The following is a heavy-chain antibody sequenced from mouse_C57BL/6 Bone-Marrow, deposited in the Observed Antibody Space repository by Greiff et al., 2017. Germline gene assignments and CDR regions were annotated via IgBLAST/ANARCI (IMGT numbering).Heavy chain of an antibody. CDR2: IYPGDGDT. V-gene: IGHV1-82*01. J-gene: IGHJ2*01. D-gene: IGHD2-5*01. Sequence: QVQLQQSGPELVKPGASVKISCKASGYAFSSSWMNWVKQRPGKGLEWIGRIYPGDGDTNYNGKFKGKATLTADKSSSTAYMQLSSLTSEDSAVYFCEGAFYYSTYLVDYWGQGTTLTVSS. CDR3: EGAFYYSTYLVDY. CDR1: GYAFSSSW.